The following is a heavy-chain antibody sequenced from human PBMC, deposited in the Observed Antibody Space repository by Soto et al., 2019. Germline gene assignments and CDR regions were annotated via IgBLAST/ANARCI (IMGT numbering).Heavy chain of an antibody. CDR1: GFTFSSYG. J-gene: IGHJ4*02. V-gene: IGHV3-33*08. CDR3: VRTSSY. D-gene: IGHD2-2*01. Sequence: QVQLVESGGGVVQPGRSLRLSCAASGFTFSSYGMNWVRQAPGKGLEWVAVIYGGGTTYYSDSVKGRFTISRDNSKNTVFLQMNSLRAEDTAVYYCVRTSSYWGQGTRVIVSS. CDR2: IYGGGTT.